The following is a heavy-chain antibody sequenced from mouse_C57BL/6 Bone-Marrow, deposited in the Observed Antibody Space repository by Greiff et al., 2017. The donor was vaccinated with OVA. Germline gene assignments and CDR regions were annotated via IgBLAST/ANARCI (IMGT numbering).Heavy chain of an antibody. CDR1: GYTFTDYY. J-gene: IGHJ2*01. V-gene: IGHV1-19*01. Sequence: VQLQQSGPVLVKPGASVKMSCKASGYTFTDYYMNWVKQSHGKSLEWIGVINPYNGGTSYNQKFKGKATLTVDKSSSTAYMELNSLTSEDSAVYYCARGENYFDNWGQGTTLTVSS. CDR2: INPYNGGT. CDR3: ARGENYFDN.